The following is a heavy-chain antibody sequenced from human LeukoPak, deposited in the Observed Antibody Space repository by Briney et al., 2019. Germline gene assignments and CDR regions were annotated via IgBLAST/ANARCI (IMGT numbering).Heavy chain of an antibody. D-gene: IGHD1-26*01. CDR2: INSDSSII. CDR1: GFTFSSYS. V-gene: IGHV3-48*04. Sequence: GGSLRLSCAASGFTFSSYSMNWVRQAPGKGLEWVSYINSDSSIIYYADSVKGRFTISGDNAKNSLYLQMNSLRAEDTAVYYCARSTSIVGATTPSYFDYWGQGTLVTVSS. CDR3: ARSTSIVGATTPSYFDY. J-gene: IGHJ4*02.